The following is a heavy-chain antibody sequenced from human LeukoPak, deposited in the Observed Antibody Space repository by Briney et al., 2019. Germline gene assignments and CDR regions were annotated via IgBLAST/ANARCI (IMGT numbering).Heavy chain of an antibody. CDR2: ISSSADIV. J-gene: IGHJ4*02. CDR3: ARDGGDGYNY. V-gene: IGHV3-11*04. D-gene: IGHD5-24*01. Sequence: GGSLRLSCAASGFIFSEYYMSWVRQAPGKGLEWISDISSSADIVAYADSVKGRFTISRDNAKNSLYLQMNSLRAEDTAVYYCARDGGDGYNYWGQGTLVTVSS. CDR1: GFIFSEYY.